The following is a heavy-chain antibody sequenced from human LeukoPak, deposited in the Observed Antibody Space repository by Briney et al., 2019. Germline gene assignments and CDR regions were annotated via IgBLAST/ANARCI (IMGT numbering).Heavy chain of an antibody. CDR2: TYYRSKWNN. V-gene: IGHV6-1*01. D-gene: IGHD1-1*01. CDR3: ARYNWNGGRAFDV. J-gene: IGHJ3*01. Sequence: QTLSLTCAISGDSVSTSSVAWNWIRQSPSRSLEWLGRTYYRSKWNNDYAVSVKSRIIINPDTSKNQFSLQLNSVTPEDTAVYYCARYNWNGGRAFDVWGQGTMVTVSS. CDR1: GDSVSTSSVA.